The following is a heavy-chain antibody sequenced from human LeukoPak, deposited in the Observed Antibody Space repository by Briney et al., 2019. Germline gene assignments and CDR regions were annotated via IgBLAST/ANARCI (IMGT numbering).Heavy chain of an antibody. V-gene: IGHV4-30-2*01. J-gene: IGHJ5*02. D-gene: IGHD2-2*02. CDR3: ARGLLYFDP. CDR1: GGSISSGGHS. Sequence: SETLSLTCTVSGGSISSGGHSWSWIRQPPGKGLEWIGEINHSGSTNYNPSLKSRVTISVDTSKNQFSLKLSSVTAADTAVYYCARGLLYFDPWGQGTLVTVSS. CDR2: INHSGST.